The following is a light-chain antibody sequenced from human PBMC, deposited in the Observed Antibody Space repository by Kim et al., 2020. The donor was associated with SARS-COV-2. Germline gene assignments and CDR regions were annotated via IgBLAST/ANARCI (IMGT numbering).Light chain of an antibody. V-gene: IGKV1-12*02. Sequence: ASIGDRVTITCRASQDISSWVSWYQQKPGKAPKLLIFAASSLQSGVPSRFSGSGSGTEFTLTVSNLQSEDFASYFCQQAYSFLFTFGPGTKVDIK. J-gene: IGKJ3*01. CDR3: QQAYSFLFT. CDR1: QDISSW. CDR2: AAS.